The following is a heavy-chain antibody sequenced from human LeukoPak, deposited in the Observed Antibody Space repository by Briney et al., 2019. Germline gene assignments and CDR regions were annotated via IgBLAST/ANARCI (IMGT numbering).Heavy chain of an antibody. Sequence: SETLSLTCTVSDGSISSSSYYWGWIRQPPGKGLEWIGSIYYSGSTYYNPSLKSRVTISVDTSKNQFSLKLSSVTAADTAVYYCARHGDGESESYYPLGYWGQGTLVTVSS. J-gene: IGHJ4*02. CDR3: ARHGDGESESYYPLGY. D-gene: IGHD1-26*01. CDR1: DGSISSSSYY. CDR2: IYYSGST. V-gene: IGHV4-39*01.